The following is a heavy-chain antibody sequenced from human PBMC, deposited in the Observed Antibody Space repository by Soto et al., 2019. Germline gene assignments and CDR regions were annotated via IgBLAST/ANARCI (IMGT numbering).Heavy chain of an antibody. CDR3: AREGGESSDGLYYFDS. Sequence: SETLSLTCTVSGGSTSSDNYWSWIRQPPGKGLEWIGHIYYSGNTDYNPSLKGRLAISIDTSKNQFSLKLSSVTAADTAVYFCAREGGESSDGLYYFDSWGQGSLVTVSS. V-gene: IGHV4-30-4*01. D-gene: IGHD3-16*01. J-gene: IGHJ4*02. CDR2: IYYSGNT. CDR1: GGSTSSDNY.